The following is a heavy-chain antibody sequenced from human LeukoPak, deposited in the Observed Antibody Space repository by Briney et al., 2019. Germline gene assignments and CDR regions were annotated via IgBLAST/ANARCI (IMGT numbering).Heavy chain of an antibody. CDR1: GYTFTSYY. Sequence: ASVKVSCKASGYTFTSYYMHWVRQAPGQGLEWMGIINPSGGSTSYAQKFQGRVTMTRDTSTSTFYMELSSLRSEDTAVYYCARDQGATTELDYWGQGTLVTVSS. D-gene: IGHD1-26*01. CDR3: ARDQGATTELDY. CDR2: INPSGGST. J-gene: IGHJ4*02. V-gene: IGHV1-46*01.